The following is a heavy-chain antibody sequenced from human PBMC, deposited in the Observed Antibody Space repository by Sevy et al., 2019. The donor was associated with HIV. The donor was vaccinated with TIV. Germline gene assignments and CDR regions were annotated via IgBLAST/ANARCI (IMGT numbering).Heavy chain of an antibody. D-gene: IGHD3-3*01. J-gene: IGHJ6*02. V-gene: IGHV3-30*18. Sequence: GGSLRLSCAASGFTFSSYGMHWVRQAPGKGLERVAVISYDGSNKYYADSVKGRFTISRDNSKNTLYLQMNSLRAEDTAVYYCAKDFRDTIFGVVISHYYYYGMDVWGQGTTVTVSS. CDR3: AKDFRDTIFGVVISHYYYYGMDV. CDR2: ISYDGSNK. CDR1: GFTFSSYG.